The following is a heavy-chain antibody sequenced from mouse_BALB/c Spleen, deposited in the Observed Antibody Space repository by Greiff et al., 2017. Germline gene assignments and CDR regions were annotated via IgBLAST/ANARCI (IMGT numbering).Heavy chain of an antibody. D-gene: IGHD2-14*01. Sequence: LVESGPELVKPGASVKMSCKASGYTFTSYVMHWVKQKPGQGLEWIGYINPYNDGTKYNEKFKGKATLTSDKSSSTAYMELSSLTSEDSAVYYCASAYYRYDYAMDYWGQGSSVTVSS. J-gene: IGHJ4*01. V-gene: IGHV1-14*01. CDR1: GYTFTSYV. CDR3: ASAYYRYDYAMDY. CDR2: INPYNDGT.